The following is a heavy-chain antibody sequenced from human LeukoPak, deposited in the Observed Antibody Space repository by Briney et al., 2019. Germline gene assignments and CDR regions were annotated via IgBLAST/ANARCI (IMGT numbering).Heavy chain of an antibody. CDR1: GFTFSSYW. J-gene: IGHJ5*01. CDR2: INSDGSST. D-gene: IGHD2-15*01. V-gene: IGHV3-74*01. Sequence: GGSLRLSCAASGFTFSSYWMHWVRQAPGKGLVWVSRINSDGSSTSYADSVKGRFTISRDNAKNTLYLQMNSLRAEDTALYYCAKGGQSSGRFDSWGQGTLVTVSS. CDR3: AKGGQSSGRFDS.